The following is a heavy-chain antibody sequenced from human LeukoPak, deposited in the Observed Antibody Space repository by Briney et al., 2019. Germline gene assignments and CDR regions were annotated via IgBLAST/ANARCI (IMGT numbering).Heavy chain of an antibody. CDR2: IRYDGSNK. D-gene: IGHD1-1*01. J-gene: IGHJ4*02. Sequence: AGGSLRLSCAASGFTFSGSAMHWVRQASGKGLEWVSFIRYDGSNKYYADSVKGRFTISRDNSKNTLYLQMNSLRAEDTAVYYCAKLIDWNDGDDYWGQGTLVTVSS. CDR3: AKLIDWNDGDDY. V-gene: IGHV3-30*02. CDR1: GFTFSGSA.